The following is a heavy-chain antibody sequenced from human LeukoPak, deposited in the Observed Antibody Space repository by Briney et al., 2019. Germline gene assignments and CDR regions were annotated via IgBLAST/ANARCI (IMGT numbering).Heavy chain of an antibody. CDR2: ISSGSRTT. V-gene: IGHV3-48*02. CDR3: ARDDSSWYY. CDR1: GFSFSTYG. J-gene: IGHJ4*02. Sequence: PGGSLRLSCAASGFSFSTYGMNWVRQAPGKGLEWVSCISSGSRTTYYADSVKGRFTISRDNAKNSLYLLMNSLRDEDTAVYYCARDDSSWYYWGQGTLVTVSS. D-gene: IGHD6-13*01.